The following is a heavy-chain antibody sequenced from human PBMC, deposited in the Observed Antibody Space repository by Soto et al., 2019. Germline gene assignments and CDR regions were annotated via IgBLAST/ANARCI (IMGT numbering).Heavy chain of an antibody. D-gene: IGHD4-4*01. CDR1: GFSFDDYS. Sequence: EVRLVQSGGGAERPGGSLRLSCAVSGFSFDDYSMTWVRQAPGKGLEWVCGVNWNGDRTDYADSVRGRFTISRDNAKNFLYVEIDSMSGEDTALYYCAMASDDSTGWYDHWGQGTLFSVSS. CDR3: AMASDDSTGWYDH. V-gene: IGHV3-20*04. CDR2: VNWNGDRT. J-gene: IGHJ5*02.